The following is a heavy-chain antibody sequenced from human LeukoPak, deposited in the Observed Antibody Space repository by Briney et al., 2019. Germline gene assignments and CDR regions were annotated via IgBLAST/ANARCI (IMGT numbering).Heavy chain of an antibody. CDR2: MYYSGST. CDR1: GGSISTYY. V-gene: IGHV4-59*01. J-gene: IGHJ6*03. CDR3: ARAVEATQGGHYYYYYMDV. Sequence: SETLSLTCTVSGGSISTYYWTWIRQPPGKGLEWIGNMYYSGSTNYNPSLKSRVTISLDTSKNQFSLKLTSVTAADTAVYYCARAVEATQGGHYYYYYMDVWGKGATVTVSS. D-gene: IGHD1-26*01.